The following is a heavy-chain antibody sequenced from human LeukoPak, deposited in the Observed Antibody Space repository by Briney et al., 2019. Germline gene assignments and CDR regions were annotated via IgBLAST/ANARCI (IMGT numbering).Heavy chain of an antibody. Sequence: GGSLRLSCAASGFTFSSYAMSWVRQAPGKGLEWVSAISGSGGSTYYADSVKGRFTISRDNSKNTLYLQMNSLRADDTAVYYCANHQAGFRPYGYWGQGTLVTVSS. J-gene: IGHJ4*02. CDR3: ANHQAGFRPYGY. D-gene: IGHD3-10*01. V-gene: IGHV3-23*01. CDR1: GFTFSSYA. CDR2: ISGSGGST.